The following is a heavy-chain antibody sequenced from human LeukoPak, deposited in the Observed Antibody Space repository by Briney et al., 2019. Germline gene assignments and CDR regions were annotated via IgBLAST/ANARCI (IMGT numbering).Heavy chain of an antibody. V-gene: IGHV1-69*13. Sequence: ASVKVSCKASGGTFSSYAISWVRQAPGQGLEWMGGIIPIFGTANYAQKFQGRVTITADESTSTAYMELSSLRSEDTAVYYCARDECRSSTSCYSYYWGQGTLVTVSS. J-gene: IGHJ4*02. CDR3: ARDECRSSTSCYSYY. CDR1: GGTFSSYA. CDR2: IIPIFGTA. D-gene: IGHD2-2*02.